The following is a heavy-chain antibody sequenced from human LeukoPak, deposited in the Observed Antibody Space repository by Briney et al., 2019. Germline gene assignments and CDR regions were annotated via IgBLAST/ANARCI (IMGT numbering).Heavy chain of an antibody. CDR2: IWYDGSYK. CDR1: GFTFINYG. V-gene: IGHV3-33*06. Sequence: PGGSLRLSCAASGFTFINYGMHWVRQAPGKGRDWVAVIWYDGSYKYYADSVKGRFTISRDNSKNTLYLQMNSLRAEDTAIYYCAKVVQYTASTGTGLDYWGQGTLVTVSS. CDR3: AKVVQYTASTGTGLDY. D-gene: IGHD6-13*01. J-gene: IGHJ4*02.